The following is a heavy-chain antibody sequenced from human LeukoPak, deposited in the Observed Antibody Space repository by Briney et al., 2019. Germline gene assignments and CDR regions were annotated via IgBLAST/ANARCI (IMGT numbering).Heavy chain of an antibody. V-gene: IGHV3-7*01. D-gene: IGHD2-15*01. CDR1: GFTFSSYW. J-gene: IGHJ5*02. CDR2: IKQDGSEK. CDR3: AREMPYMSTALAYCSGGSCRNWFDP. Sequence: GGSLRLSCAASGFTFSSYWMSWVRQAPGKGLEWVANIKQDGSEKFYVDSVRGRFSISRDNAKKSLYLQMNSLRVEDTAVYYCAREMPYMSTALAYCSGGSCRNWFDPWGQGTLVTVSS.